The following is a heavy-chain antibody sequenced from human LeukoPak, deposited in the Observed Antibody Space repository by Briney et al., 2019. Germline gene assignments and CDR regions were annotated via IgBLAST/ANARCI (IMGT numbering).Heavy chain of an antibody. V-gene: IGHV1-46*01. CDR2: INPSGGST. CDR1: GYTFTSYY. Sequence: ASVKVSSKASGYTFTSYYMHWVRQAPGQGLEWMGIINPSGGSTSYAQKFQGRVTMTRDTSTSTVYMELSSLRSEDTAVYYCARDVGDGYNPYYFDYWGQGTLVTVSS. CDR3: ARDVGDGYNPYYFDY. J-gene: IGHJ4*02. D-gene: IGHD5-24*01.